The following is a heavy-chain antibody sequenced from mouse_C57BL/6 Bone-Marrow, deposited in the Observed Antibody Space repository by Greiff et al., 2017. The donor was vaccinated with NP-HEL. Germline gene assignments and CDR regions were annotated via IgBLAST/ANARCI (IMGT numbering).Heavy chain of an antibody. D-gene: IGHD2-1*01. CDR1: GFTFSSYG. V-gene: IGHV5-6*01. Sequence: EVQVVESGGDLVKPGGSLKLSCAASGFTFSSYGMSWVRQTPDKRLEWVATISSGGSYTYYPDSVKGRFTISRDNAKNTLYLQMSSLKSEDTAMYYCARQGDYYPFDYWGQGTTLTVSS. J-gene: IGHJ2*01. CDR2: ISSGGSYT. CDR3: ARQGDYYPFDY.